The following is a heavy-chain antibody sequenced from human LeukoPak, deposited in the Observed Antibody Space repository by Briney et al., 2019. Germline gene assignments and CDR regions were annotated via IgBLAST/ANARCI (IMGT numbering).Heavy chain of an antibody. CDR3: ARVAVAGTPYFDY. CDR2: ISTSGGGT. CDR1: GFTFSNYV. Sequence: GGSLRLSCAASGFTFSNYVMHWVRQAPGKRLEYVSAISTSGGGTYYANSVKGRFTISRDNSKNTLYLQMGSLRAEDMAVYYCARVAVAGTPYFDYWGQGALVTVSS. D-gene: IGHD6-19*01. J-gene: IGHJ4*02. V-gene: IGHV3-64*01.